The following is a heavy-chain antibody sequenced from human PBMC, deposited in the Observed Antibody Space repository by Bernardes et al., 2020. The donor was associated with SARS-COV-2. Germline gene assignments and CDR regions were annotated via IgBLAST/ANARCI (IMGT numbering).Heavy chain of an antibody. D-gene: IGHD6-13*01. J-gene: IGHJ6*02. V-gene: IGHV3-13*01. CDR3: ARAPRSSWYSGHYYYGMDV. Sequence: GGSLRLSCVVSGFNFSRYDMHWVRQATGKGLEWVSTIGAAGDTYYPGSVKGRFTISRENARNSLYLQMNSLRAGDTALYYCARAPRSSWYSGHYYYGMDVWGQGNTVSVSS. CDR1: GFNFSRYD. CDR2: IGAAGDT.